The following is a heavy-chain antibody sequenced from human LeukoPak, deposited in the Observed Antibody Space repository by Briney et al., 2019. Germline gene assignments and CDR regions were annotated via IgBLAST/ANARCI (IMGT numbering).Heavy chain of an antibody. J-gene: IGHJ6*02. D-gene: IGHD3-10*01. CDR2: ISYDGSNK. Sequence: GGSLRLSCAASGFTFSSYAMHWVRQAPGKGLEWVAVISYDGSNKYYADSAKGRFTISRDNSKNTLYLQMSSLRSEDTAVYYCVRFGEFYYYYGMDVWGQGTTVTVSS. V-gene: IGHV3-30*04. CDR3: VRFGEFYYYYGMDV. CDR1: GFTFSSYA.